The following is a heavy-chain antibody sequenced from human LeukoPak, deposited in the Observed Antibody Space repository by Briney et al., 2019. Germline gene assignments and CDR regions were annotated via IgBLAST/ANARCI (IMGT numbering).Heavy chain of an antibody. CDR3: TRKSFSNSFD. V-gene: IGHV3-23*01. CDR1: GFTFSSYV. J-gene: IGHJ4*02. D-gene: IGHD6-13*01. CDR2: ISGSGGST. Sequence: GGSLRLSCAASGFTFSSYVMNWVRQAPGKGLEWVSVISGSGGSTNYADSVKGRFTISRDNSKNTVYLQMNSVRAEDTAVYYCTRKSFSNSFDWGQGTLVTVSS.